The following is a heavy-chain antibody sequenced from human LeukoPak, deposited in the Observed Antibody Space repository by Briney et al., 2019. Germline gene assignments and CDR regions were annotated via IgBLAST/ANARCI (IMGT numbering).Heavy chain of an antibody. CDR3: AKGTSSSCYSAPNY. D-gene: IGHD2-15*01. V-gene: IGHV3-23*01. J-gene: IGHJ4*02. CDR2: ICSNDNNT. CDR1: GFTFSSYA. Sequence: GGSLRLSCAASGFTFSSYAMNWVRQAPGKGLEWVSAICSNDNNTYYANSVKGRFTISRDNSKNTLSLQLNSQRAEDTAVYYCAKGTSSSCYSAPNYWGQGTLVTVSS.